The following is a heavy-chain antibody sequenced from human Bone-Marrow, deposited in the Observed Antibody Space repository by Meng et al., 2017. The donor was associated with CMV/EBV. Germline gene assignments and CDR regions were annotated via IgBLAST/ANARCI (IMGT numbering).Heavy chain of an antibody. CDR3: AGGSADRRGIVLVTAALGAFDV. V-gene: IGHV1-69*05. J-gene: IGHJ3*01. Sequence: SVKVSCKASGGTFSSYAISWVRQAPGQGLEWMGGIIPLFGTVDYAQKFQGRVTITTDESTTTAYMELTSLKSEDTAVYFCAGGSADRRGIVLVTAALGAFDVWGQGTRVTVS. CDR1: GGTFSSYA. D-gene: IGHD2-21*02. CDR2: IIPLFGTV.